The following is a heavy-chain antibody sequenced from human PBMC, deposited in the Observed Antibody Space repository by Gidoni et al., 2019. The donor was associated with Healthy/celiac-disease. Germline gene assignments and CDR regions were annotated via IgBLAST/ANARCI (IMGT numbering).Heavy chain of an antibody. D-gene: IGHD3-10*01. J-gene: IGHJ6*04. Sequence: TISTDNSKNTLYLQMNSLRAEDTAVYYCARASGTDGMDVWGKGTTVTVSS. CDR3: ARASGTDGMDV. V-gene: IGHV3-53*01.